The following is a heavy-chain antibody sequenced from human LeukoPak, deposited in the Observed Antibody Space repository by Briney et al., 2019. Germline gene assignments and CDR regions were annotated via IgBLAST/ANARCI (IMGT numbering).Heavy chain of an antibody. D-gene: IGHD1-26*01. J-gene: IGHJ3*02. CDR3: ARVLLVGASDAFDI. CDR2: ISSSGSTI. Sequence: GGSLRLSCAASGFTFSSYSMNWVRQAPGKGLEWVSYISSSGSTIYYADSVKGRFTISRDNAKNSLYLQMNSLRAEDTAVYYCARVLLVGASDAFDIWGQGTMVTISS. CDR1: GFTFSSYS. V-gene: IGHV3-48*04.